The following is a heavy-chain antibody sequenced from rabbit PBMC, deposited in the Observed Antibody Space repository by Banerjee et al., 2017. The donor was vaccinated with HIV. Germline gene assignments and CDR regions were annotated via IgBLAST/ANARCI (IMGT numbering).Heavy chain of an antibody. CDR1: GFSFSSSYF. D-gene: IGHD2-1*01. CDR3: ARSRYVAYFGDGDVGL. J-gene: IGHJ4*01. Sequence: QQQLEESGGGLVQPEGSLTLTCTASGFSFSSSYFMCWVRQAPGKGLEWIACIGTNTGSAYYASWAKGRFTISKTSSTTVTLQMTSLTAADTATYFCARSRYVAYFGDGDVGLWGQGTLVTVS. CDR2: IGTNTGSA. V-gene: IGHV1S45*01.